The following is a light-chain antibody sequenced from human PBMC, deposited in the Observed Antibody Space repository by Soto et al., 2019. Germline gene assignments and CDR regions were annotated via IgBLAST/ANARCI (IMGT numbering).Light chain of an antibody. CDR1: GNDVGAYNY. CDR2: DVS. J-gene: IGLJ1*01. Sequence: QSVLTQPASGSGSPGQSITISCSGTGNDVGAYNYVSWYQQHPAKAPKLMIYDVSNRPSGVSDRFSGSKSGNTASLTISGLQAEDEADYYCYSYTSSSTYVFGSGTKVTVL. V-gene: IGLV2-14*01. CDR3: YSYTSSSTYV.